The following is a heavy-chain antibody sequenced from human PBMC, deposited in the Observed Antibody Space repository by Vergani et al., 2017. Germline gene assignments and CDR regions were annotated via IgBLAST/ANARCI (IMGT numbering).Heavy chain of an antibody. J-gene: IGHJ4*02. V-gene: IGHV4-34*02. Sequence: QVQLQQWGAGVVKPSGTLSLTCAVFGESFSSFYWSWIRQPPGKGLEWIGEINNDGHTNYNPSLESRVTVSRDTAKNQFSLNLMSVTAADTAMYYCAVRARVKLVGGGIVTKRTFDYWSQGSLVTVSS. CDR2: INNDGHT. CDR3: AVRARVKLVGGGIVTKRTFDY. D-gene: IGHD3-10*01. CDR1: GESFSSFY.